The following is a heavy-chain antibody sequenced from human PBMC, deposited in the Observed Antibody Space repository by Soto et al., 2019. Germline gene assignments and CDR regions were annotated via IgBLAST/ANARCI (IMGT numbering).Heavy chain of an antibody. CDR2: INSDGSST. CDR3: VRDDLGLGIDY. D-gene: IGHD1-26*01. Sequence: SGGSLRLSCAASGFTFSSDWMHWVRQAPGKGLVWMSHINSDGSSTTYADSVKGRFTISRDNAKNTLYLQMNSLRAEVTAVYYCVRDDLGLGIDYPGLGNLGTGSS. J-gene: IGHJ4*02. CDR1: GFTFSSDW. V-gene: IGHV3-74*01.